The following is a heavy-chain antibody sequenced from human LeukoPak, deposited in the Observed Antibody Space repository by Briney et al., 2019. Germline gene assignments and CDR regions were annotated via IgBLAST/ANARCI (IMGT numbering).Heavy chain of an antibody. J-gene: IGHJ4*02. D-gene: IGHD3-10*01. V-gene: IGHV4-39*07. CDR2: IHYNGST. CDR1: GGSIRSSSYY. CDR3: ARDRGVPRPYYFDQ. Sequence: SETLSLTCTVSGGSIRSSSYYWGCIRQPTGKGLEWIGSIHYNGSTCYNPSLGGRVIMSIDTSKNQFSLRLTSVTAADTAMYYCARDRGVPRPYYFDQWGQGTLVTVSS.